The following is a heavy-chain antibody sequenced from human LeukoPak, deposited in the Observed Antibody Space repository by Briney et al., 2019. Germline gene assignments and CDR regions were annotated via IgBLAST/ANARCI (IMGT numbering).Heavy chain of an antibody. J-gene: IGHJ4*02. V-gene: IGHV4-4*07. CDR2: IYTSGST. Sequence: SETLSLTCTVSGGSLSSYYWSWIRQPAGKGLEWIGRIYTSGSTNYNPSLKSRVTMSVDTSKNQFSLKLSSVTAADTAVYYCARDRGSSGWYLPYYFDYWGQGTLVTVSS. D-gene: IGHD6-19*01. CDR3: ARDRGSSGWYLPYYFDY. CDR1: GGSLSSYY.